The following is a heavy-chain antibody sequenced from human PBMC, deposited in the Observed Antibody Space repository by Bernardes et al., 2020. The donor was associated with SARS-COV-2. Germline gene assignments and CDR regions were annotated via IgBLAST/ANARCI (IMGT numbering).Heavy chain of an antibody. CDR2: ITSSSATI. V-gene: IGHV3-48*04. J-gene: IGHJ4*02. D-gene: IGHD6-19*01. Sequence: GSLRLSCSASGFTFSSYYMNWVRQAPGKGLEWLSYITSSSATIYYADSVKGRFTISRDNAKNSLYLQMNSLRAEDTAVYYCARVWRQWMVIDYWGQGTLVTVSS. CDR3: ARVWRQWMVIDY. CDR1: GFTFSSYY.